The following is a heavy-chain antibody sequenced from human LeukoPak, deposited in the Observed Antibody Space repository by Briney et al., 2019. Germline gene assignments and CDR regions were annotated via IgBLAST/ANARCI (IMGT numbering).Heavy chain of an antibody. V-gene: IGHV4-59*01. J-gene: IGHJ4*02. D-gene: IGHD3-10*01. CDR2: SHYSGSA. Sequence: SSETLSLTCTVSGGAISSYYWSWIRQSPGKGLEWIGESHYSGSANYNPSFKSRVIISVDTSNNQFSLRVNSVTAADTAVYYCARVRSYGSGNYYSDYWGQGTLVTVSS. CDR1: GGAISSYY. CDR3: ARVRSYGSGNYYSDY.